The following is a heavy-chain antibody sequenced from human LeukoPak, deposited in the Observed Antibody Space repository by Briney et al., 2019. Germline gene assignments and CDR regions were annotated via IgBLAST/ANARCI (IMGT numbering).Heavy chain of an antibody. J-gene: IGHJ4*02. CDR1: GFIFDDFW. CDR2: IKQDGSEM. CDR3: ARDRSGPGYHFDY. D-gene: IGHD1-1*01. Sequence: PGGSLRLSCAVSGFIFDDFWMSWVRQAPGKGLEWVANIKQDGSEMYYVDSVKGRFTISRDNAKNSLFLQMNSLRVEDTALYYCARDRSGPGYHFDYWGQGTLVTVSS. V-gene: IGHV3-7*05.